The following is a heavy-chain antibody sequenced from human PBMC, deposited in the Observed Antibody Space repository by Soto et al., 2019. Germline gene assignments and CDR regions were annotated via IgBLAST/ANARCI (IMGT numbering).Heavy chain of an antibody. V-gene: IGHV1-46*01. D-gene: IGHD3-10*01. CDR1: GYTFISYY. J-gene: IGHJ6*02. CDR3: ASAPGDGAYYGMDV. CDR2: INPSGGST. Sequence: ASVKVSCKASGYTFISYYMYWVRQAPGQGLEWMGIINPSGGSTSYAQKFQGRVTMTRDTSTSRVNMELSSLRSEDTAVYYCASAPGDGAYYGMDVWGQGTTVTVSS.